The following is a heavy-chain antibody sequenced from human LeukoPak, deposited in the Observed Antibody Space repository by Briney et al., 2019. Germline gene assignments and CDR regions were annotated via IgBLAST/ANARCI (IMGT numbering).Heavy chain of an antibody. J-gene: IGHJ5*02. CDR3: TRDRYSYNWFDP. Sequence: GGSLRLSCTTSGFSFYDSAMHWVRQAPGKGLEWVGFIRNKAHGATTEYAASVKGRFTISRDDSKSISYLQMNSLGSDDTAVYYCTRDRYSYNWFDPWGQGTLVTVSS. D-gene: IGHD1-1*01. CDR1: GFSFYDSA. CDR2: IRNKAHGATT. V-gene: IGHV3-49*04.